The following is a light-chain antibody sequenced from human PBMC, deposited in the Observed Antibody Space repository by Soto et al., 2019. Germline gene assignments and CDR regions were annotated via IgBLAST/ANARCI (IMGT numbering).Light chain of an antibody. J-gene: IGLJ1*01. CDR3: SSYTSSNTLEV. CDR1: SRDVGGSNY. V-gene: IGLV2-14*01. Sequence: QSVLIQPASVSGSPGQSITISCTGTSRDVGGSNYVSWYQHHPHRAPKLLIYEVSYRPSGVSSRFSGSKSGNTASLTISGLQAEDEADYYCSSYTSSNTLEVFGVGTKV. CDR2: EVS.